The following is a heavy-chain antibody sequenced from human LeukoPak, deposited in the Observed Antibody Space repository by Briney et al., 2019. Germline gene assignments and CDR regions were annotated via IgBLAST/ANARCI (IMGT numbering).Heavy chain of an antibody. CDR2: IYYSGRT. Sequence: SETLSLTCTVSGGSISSSSYSWGWVRQPPGKGLEWIGCIYYSGRTYYNPSLRSRVTISVDTSKNQFSLKLSSVTAADTAVYYCARQDYYDSSGYCDAFDIWGQGTMVTVSS. V-gene: IGHV4-39*01. CDR3: ARQDYYDSSGYCDAFDI. J-gene: IGHJ3*02. D-gene: IGHD3-22*01. CDR1: GGSISSSSYS.